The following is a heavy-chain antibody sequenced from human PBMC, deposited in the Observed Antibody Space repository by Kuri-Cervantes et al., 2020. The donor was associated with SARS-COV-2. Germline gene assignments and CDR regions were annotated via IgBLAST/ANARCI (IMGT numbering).Heavy chain of an antibody. V-gene: IGHV3-33*01. CDR1: GFPFSSYG. D-gene: IGHD4-11*01. Sequence: GESLKISCAASGFPFSSYGMHWVRQAPGKGLEWVALMWYDGSNKYYADSVKGRFTISRGNAKNSLYLQMNSLRAEDTAVYYCARDMTTVNYYYYYYMDVWGKGTTVTVSS. J-gene: IGHJ6*03. CDR2: MWYDGSNK. CDR3: ARDMTTVNYYYYYYMDV.